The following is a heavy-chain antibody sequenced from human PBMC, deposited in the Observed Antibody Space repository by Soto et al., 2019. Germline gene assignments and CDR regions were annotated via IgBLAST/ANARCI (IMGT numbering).Heavy chain of an antibody. CDR3: ARSGSVDVWFNEF. Sequence: QEQLVQSGAEVKKSGSSVKVSCKDTGGLFSSYAVSWVRQAPGQGLEWMGGIIPVFDTVYYAKTFQGRVTMTADESTNTAYMELSSRRSEDTAMYCCARSGSVDVWFNEFWGQGTLVTVSS. CDR2: IIPVFDTV. D-gene: IGHD3-3*01. V-gene: IGHV1-69*01. J-gene: IGHJ4*02. CDR1: GGLFSSYA.